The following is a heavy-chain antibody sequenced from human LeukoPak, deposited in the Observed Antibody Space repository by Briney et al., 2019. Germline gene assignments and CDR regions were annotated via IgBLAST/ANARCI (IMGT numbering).Heavy chain of an antibody. J-gene: IGHJ4*02. CDR2: IAFDGSTQ. V-gene: IGHV3-30-3*01. Sequence: PGGSLRLSCAASGFTFSRFAMHWVRQAPGKGLEWVAVIAFDGSTQYYADSVKGRFTISRDISKNTLYLQMNSLRAEDTAVYYCARDPDTMFDSWSQGTLVTVSS. D-gene: IGHD3-10*01. CDR3: ARDPDTMFDS. CDR1: GFTFSRFA.